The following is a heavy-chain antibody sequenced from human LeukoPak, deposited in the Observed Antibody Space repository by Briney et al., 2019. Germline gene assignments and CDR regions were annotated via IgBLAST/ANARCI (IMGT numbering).Heavy chain of an antibody. Sequence: ASVKVSCKASGDTFTSYDINCVRQATGQGLEWMGWMNPNSGNTGYAQKFQGRVTMTRNTSISTAYMELSSLRSEDTAVYYCARGRFGELSDYYYYMDVWGKGTTVTVSS. CDR1: GDTFTSYD. CDR2: MNPNSGNT. V-gene: IGHV1-8*01. J-gene: IGHJ6*03. CDR3: ARGRFGELSDYYYYMDV. D-gene: IGHD3-10*01.